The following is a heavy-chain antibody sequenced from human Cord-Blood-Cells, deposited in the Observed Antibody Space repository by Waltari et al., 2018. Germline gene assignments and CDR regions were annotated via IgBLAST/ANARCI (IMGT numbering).Heavy chain of an antibody. V-gene: IGHV3-23*01. J-gene: IGHJ1*01. CDR2: ISGSGVST. CDR3: AKDRARFQH. CDR1: GFPLSSHA. Sequence: EVQLLVSGVGLVQPGGSLRLSCEASGFPLSSHALTWVRQAPGKGLEWVSAISGSGVSTYYADSVKGRFTISRDNSKNTLYLQMNSLRAEDTAVYYCAKDRARFQHWGQGTLVTVSS. D-gene: IGHD3-10*01.